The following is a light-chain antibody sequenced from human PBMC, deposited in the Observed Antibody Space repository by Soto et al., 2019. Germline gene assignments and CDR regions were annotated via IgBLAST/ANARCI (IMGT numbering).Light chain of an antibody. J-gene: IGKJ1*01. CDR1: QSVRTY. CDR2: DAS. V-gene: IGKV3-20*01. CDR3: QQYGSSPKT. Sequence: DIVLTQSPATPSLSPGEGATLSCRASQSVRTYLAWYQQKPGQAPRLLVYDASNRATGIPARFSGSGSGTDFTLTISRLEPEDFAVYYCQQYGSSPKTFGQGTKVDIK.